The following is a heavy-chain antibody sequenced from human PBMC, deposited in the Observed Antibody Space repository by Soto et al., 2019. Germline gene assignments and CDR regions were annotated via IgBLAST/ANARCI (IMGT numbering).Heavy chain of an antibody. CDR1: GGSISSSNW. CDR3: ARHDYEWIQLWIPYGMDV. V-gene: IGHV4-4*02. D-gene: IGHD5-18*01. Sequence: SETLSLTCAVSGGSISSSNWWSWVRQPPGKGLEWIGEIYHSGSTNYNPSLKSRVTISVDTSKNQFSLKLSSVTAADTAMYYCARHDYEWIQLWIPYGMDVWGQGTTVTVSS. CDR2: IYHSGST. J-gene: IGHJ6*02.